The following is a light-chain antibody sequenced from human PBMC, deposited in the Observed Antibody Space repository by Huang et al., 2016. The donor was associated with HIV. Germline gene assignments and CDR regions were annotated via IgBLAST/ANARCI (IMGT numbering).Light chain of an antibody. Sequence: EVVMTQSPATLSVSPGDRATLSCMASQTINSNLAWYQQKPGQTPRLLIYGASTRATGIPARFSGSGSGTEFTLTISSLQSEDFAVYYCQQYNNWPPVTFGQGTKLEIK. V-gene: IGKV3-15*01. J-gene: IGKJ2*01. CDR1: QTINSN. CDR2: GAS. CDR3: QQYNNWPPVT.